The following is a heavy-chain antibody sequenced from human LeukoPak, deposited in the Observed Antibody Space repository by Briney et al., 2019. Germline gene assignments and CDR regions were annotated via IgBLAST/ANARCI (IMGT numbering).Heavy chain of an antibody. Sequence: KPSETLSLTCTVSGDSVSSYYWSWIRQPPGKGLEWIGFIYYSATTKYNPSLKSRVTISVDTSKKQFSLNLNSVTAADTAVYYCARGGEDGYPFDYWGQGTLVTISS. CDR1: GDSVSSYY. CDR2: IYYSATT. J-gene: IGHJ4*02. CDR3: ARGGEDGYPFDY. V-gene: IGHV4-59*02. D-gene: IGHD5-24*01.